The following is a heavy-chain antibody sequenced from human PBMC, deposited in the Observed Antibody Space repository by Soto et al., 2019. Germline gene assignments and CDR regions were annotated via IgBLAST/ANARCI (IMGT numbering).Heavy chain of an antibody. J-gene: IGHJ6*02. CDR2: LDSTGGST. V-gene: IGHV3-23*01. CDR1: GFTFSSHA. CDR3: ARVSLGASTITDYYYYGMDV. Sequence: EVQLLESGGGLVQPGGSLRLSCAASGFTFSSHAMSWVRQAPAKGLEWVSGLDSTGGSTYYADSVKGRFTISRDNSKNTLYLQMSSLRAEDTAVYYCARVSLGASTITDYYYYGMDVWGHGTTVTVSS. D-gene: IGHD1-26*01.